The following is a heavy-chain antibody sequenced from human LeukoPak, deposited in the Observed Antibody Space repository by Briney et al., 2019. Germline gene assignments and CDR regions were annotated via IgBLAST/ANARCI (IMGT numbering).Heavy chain of an antibody. Sequence: GGSLRLSCAPSGFTFSDYSMTSVRQAPGKGLEWISYVGISSGNTKYADSVKGRFTISGASAKNSVFLLMNNLRVDDTAVYYCARDHRYAFDNWGQGTLVTVSS. V-gene: IGHV3-48*04. CDR3: ARDHRYAFDN. CDR1: GFTFSDYS. J-gene: IGHJ4*02. CDR2: VGISSGNT. D-gene: IGHD5-12*01.